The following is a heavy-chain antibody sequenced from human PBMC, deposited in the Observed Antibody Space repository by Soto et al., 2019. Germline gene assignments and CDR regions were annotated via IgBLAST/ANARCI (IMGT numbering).Heavy chain of an antibody. V-gene: IGHV1-69*06. CDR2: IIPTFGTA. J-gene: IGHJ3*02. CDR3: ARSETAGHRGFDI. CDR1: GGTFSSSA. Sequence: QVQLVQSGAEMREPGSSVKVSCKASGGTFSSSAINWRRQAPGQGPEWMGGIIPTFGTANYIEKFRGRVTTTADTSTSTAYMEVSSQTSEDTAMYFCARSETAGHRGFDIWGQGTMFTVSS.